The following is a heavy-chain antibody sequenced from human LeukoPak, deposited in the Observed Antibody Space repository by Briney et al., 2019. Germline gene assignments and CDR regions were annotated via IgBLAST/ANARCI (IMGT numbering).Heavy chain of an antibody. Sequence: AASVKVSCKLSGYTLTELSMHWLRPAPGKGLEWMGGFDPEDGETIYAQKSQGRVTMTEDTSTDTAYMELSSLRSEDTAVYYCATDAARVRGVIIGFDYWGQGTLVTVSS. CDR3: ATDAARVRGVIIGFDY. CDR2: FDPEDGET. CDR1: GYTLTELS. V-gene: IGHV1-24*01. J-gene: IGHJ4*02. D-gene: IGHD3-10*01.